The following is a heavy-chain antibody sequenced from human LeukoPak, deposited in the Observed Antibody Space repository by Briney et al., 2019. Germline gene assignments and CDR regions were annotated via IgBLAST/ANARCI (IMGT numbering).Heavy chain of an antibody. J-gene: IGHJ4*02. CDR1: GFTFSDYG. D-gene: IGHD2-21*02. CDR2: VDAGGHNI. Sequence: TGGSLRLPCTVSGFTFSDYGMSWVRQAPGKGLEWVSGVDAGGHNIYYAESLKGRFTVSRDNSKSTLYLQMNTLRAEDTAVYYCAFRPVAFCGGGCYPYYFDYWGQGTLVTVSS. CDR3: AFRPVAFCGGGCYPYYFDY. V-gene: IGHV3-23*01.